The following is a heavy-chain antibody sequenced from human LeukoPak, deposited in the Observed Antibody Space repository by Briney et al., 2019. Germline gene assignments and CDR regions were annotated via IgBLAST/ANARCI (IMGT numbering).Heavy chain of an antibody. J-gene: IGHJ3*01. CDR2: ILPIFGTA. CDR3: ARDGYYDSSGYYWRAFDV. D-gene: IGHD3-22*01. CDR1: GDTVSSYV. Sequence: SVKVSCKASGDTVSSYVISWVRQAPGQGLEWMGGILPIFGTAIYAQKFQGRVTVTADEPTSTAYMELSSLRSEDTAVYYCARDGYYDSSGYYWRAFDVWGQGTMVTVSS. V-gene: IGHV1-69*13.